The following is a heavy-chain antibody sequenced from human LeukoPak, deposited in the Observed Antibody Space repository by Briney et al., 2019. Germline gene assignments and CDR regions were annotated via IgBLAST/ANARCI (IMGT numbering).Heavy chain of an antibody. J-gene: IGHJ4*02. CDR2: IIPILGIA. Sequence: SVKVSCKASGGTFSSYAISWVRQAPGQGLEWMGRIIPILGIANYAQKFQGRVTITADESTSTAYMELSSLRSEDTAVYYCARSRWDRGVFDYWGQGTLVTVSS. D-gene: IGHD1-26*01. CDR3: ARSRWDRGVFDY. CDR1: GGTFSSYA. V-gene: IGHV1-69*04.